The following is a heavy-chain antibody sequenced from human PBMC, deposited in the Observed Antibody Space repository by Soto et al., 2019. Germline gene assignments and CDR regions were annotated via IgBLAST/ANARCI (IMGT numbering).Heavy chain of an antibody. CDR2: IYPGDSDT. V-gene: IGHV5-51*01. Sequence: GESLKISCTGVGYSFTSYWIGWVRQMPGKGLEWMGIIYPGDSDTRYSPSFQGQVTISADKSITTAYLQWSSLKASDTAMYYCARGYCTTTICDPWFDPWGQGTMVTVSS. CDR3: ARGYCTTTICDPWFDP. J-gene: IGHJ5*02. CDR1: GYSFTSYW. D-gene: IGHD2-2*01.